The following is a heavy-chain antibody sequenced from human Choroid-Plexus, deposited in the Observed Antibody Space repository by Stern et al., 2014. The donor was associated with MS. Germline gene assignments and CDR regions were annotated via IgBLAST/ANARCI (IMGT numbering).Heavy chain of an antibody. CDR1: GYNLTTYA. Sequence: QVQLQQSGSELKKPGASVKVSCRASGYNLTTYAINWVRQAPGQGLEWMGWINTKTGNPTFAQGFTGRFVFSLDTSINTAFLQISSLKAEDSALYYCATWGAGSSPPLFYWGQGTLVTVSS. CDR3: ATWGAGSSPPLFY. CDR2: INTKTGNP. J-gene: IGHJ4*02. D-gene: IGHD6-6*01. V-gene: IGHV7-4-1*02.